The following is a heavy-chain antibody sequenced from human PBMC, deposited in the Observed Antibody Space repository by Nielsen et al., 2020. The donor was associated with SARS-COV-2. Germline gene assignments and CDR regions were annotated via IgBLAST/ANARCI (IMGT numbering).Heavy chain of an antibody. D-gene: IGHD4-17*01. CDR3: ARGQDDYGDYWFDP. J-gene: IGHJ5*02. Sequence: SVKVSCKASGYTFTSYAMNWVRQAPGQGLEWMGWINTNTGNPTYAQGFTGRFVFSLDTSVSTAYLQISSLKAEDTAVYYCARGQDDYGDYWFDPWGQGTLVTVSS. V-gene: IGHV7-4-1*02. CDR2: INTNTGNP. CDR1: GYTFTSYA.